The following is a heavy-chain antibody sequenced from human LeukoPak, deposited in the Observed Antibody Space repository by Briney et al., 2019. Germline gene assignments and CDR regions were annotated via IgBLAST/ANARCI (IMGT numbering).Heavy chain of an antibody. CDR3: ARVPAVDSSGYGWFDP. Sequence: MPSEILSLTCAVYGGSFSDYSWSWIRQPPGRGLEWIGEINHSGSTNYSPSLKSRVTISVDTSKNQFSLKLSSVTVADTAVYYCARVPAVDSSGYGWFDPWGQGTLVTVSS. V-gene: IGHV4-34*01. D-gene: IGHD3-22*01. CDR2: INHSGST. CDR1: GGSFSDYS. J-gene: IGHJ5*02.